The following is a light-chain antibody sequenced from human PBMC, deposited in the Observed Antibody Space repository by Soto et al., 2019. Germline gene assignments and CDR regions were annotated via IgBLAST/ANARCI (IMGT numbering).Light chain of an antibody. CDR2: DGS. CDR1: NIGVKS. J-gene: IGLJ2*01. CDR3: QVWDNNSDHVV. V-gene: IGLV3-21*02. Sequence: SYELTQPPSVSVASGQTASITCGGSNIGVKSVQWYQQKPGQAPVLVVYDGSDRPSGIPERFSGSNSGNTATLTISRVEAGDEADYYCQVWDNNSDHVVFGGGTKVTVL.